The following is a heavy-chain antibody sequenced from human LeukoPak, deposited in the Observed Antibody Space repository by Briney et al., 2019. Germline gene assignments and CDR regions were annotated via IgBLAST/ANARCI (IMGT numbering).Heavy chain of an antibody. D-gene: IGHD4-17*01. CDR3: ASTVTTPYYYYGMDV. J-gene: IGHJ6*02. Sequence: GGSLGPSCAASGFTVSSNYMSWVRQAPGKGLEWVSVIYSGGSTYYADSVKGRFTISRDNSKNTLYLQMNSLRAEDTAVYYCASTVTTPYYYYGMDVWGQGTTVTVSS. CDR2: IYSGGST. CDR1: GFTVSSNY. V-gene: IGHV3-66*01.